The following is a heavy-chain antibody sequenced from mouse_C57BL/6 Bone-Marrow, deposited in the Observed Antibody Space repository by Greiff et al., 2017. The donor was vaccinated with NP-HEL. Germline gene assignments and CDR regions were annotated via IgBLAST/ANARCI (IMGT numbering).Heavy chain of an antibody. D-gene: IGHD2-5*01. V-gene: IGHV5-15*01. Sequence: EVKLVESGGGLVQPGGSLKLSCAASGFTFSDYGMAWVRQAPRKGPEWVAFISNLAYSIYYADTVTGRFTISRENAKNTLYLEMSSLRSEDTAMYYCARHSNYVYYAMDYWGQGTSVTVSS. CDR2: ISNLAYSI. J-gene: IGHJ4*01. CDR1: GFTFSDYG. CDR3: ARHSNYVYYAMDY.